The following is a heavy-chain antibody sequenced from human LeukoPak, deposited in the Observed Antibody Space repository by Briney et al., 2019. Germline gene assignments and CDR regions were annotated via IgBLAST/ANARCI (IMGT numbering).Heavy chain of an antibody. CDR2: ISYDGSNK. D-gene: IGHD2-21*02. J-gene: IGHJ4*02. CDR3: AREGYCGGDCYIYFDY. V-gene: IGHV3-30*04. CDR1: GFTFSSYA. Sequence: GGSLRLSCAASGFTFSSYAMHWVRQAPGKGLEWVAVISYDGSNKYYADSVEGRFTISRDNSKNTLYLQMNSLRAEDTAVYYCAREGYCGGDCYIYFDYWGQGTLVTVSS.